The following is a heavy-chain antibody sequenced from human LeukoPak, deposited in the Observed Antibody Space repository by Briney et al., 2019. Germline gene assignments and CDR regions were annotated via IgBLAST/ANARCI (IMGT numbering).Heavy chain of an antibody. V-gene: IGHV1-2*06. CDR3: ARGPTYYDFWSGLNDY. Sequence: ASVKVSCKASGYTFTGYYMHWVRQAPGQGLEWMGRINPNSGGTNYAQQFQGRVTMTRDTSISTAYMELSRLRSDDTAVYYCARGPTYYDFWSGLNDYWGQGTLVTVSS. CDR1: GYTFTGYY. D-gene: IGHD3-3*01. CDR2: INPNSGGT. J-gene: IGHJ4*02.